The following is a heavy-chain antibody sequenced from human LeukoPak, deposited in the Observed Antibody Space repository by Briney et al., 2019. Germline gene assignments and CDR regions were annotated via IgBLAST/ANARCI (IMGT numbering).Heavy chain of an antibody. V-gene: IGHV4-30-4*01. Sequence: SETLSLTCTVSGGSISSGDYYWSWIRRPPGKGLEWIGYIYYSGSTYYNPSLKSRVTISVDTSKNQFSLKLSSVTAVDTAVYYCAREGGSGSSQLDYWGQGTLVTVSS. CDR1: GGSISSGDYY. CDR3: AREGGSGSSQLDY. D-gene: IGHD3-10*01. J-gene: IGHJ4*02. CDR2: IYYSGST.